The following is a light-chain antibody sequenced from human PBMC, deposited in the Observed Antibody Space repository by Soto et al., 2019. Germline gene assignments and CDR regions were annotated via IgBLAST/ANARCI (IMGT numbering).Light chain of an antibody. CDR2: DAS. V-gene: IGKV1-5*01. CDR3: QQYTRYAWT. J-gene: IGKJ1*01. Sequence: DIQMTQSPSTLSASVGDRVTITCRASQSISNWLAWYQQKPGKAPKLLIYDASSLESGVPSRFSGSGSGTEFTLTISSLQPDDFATYYCQQYTRYAWTFGQGTKVDI. CDR1: QSISNW.